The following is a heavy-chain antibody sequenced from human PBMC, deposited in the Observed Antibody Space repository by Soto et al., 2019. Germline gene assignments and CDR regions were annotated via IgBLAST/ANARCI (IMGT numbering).Heavy chain of an antibody. CDR1: GFTFSNYW. CDR3: ARGGQHFRNPLWDNYYYGMDV. V-gene: IGHV3-7*05. J-gene: IGHJ6*02. D-gene: IGHD3-16*01. Sequence: EAQLVESGGGSVQPGGSLRLSCTASGFTFSNYWMSWVRQAPGKGLEWVANINQEGSEKDYVDSVKGRYTISRDYAKNSLFLQMNSLRDEDTAVYYCARGGQHFRNPLWDNYYYGMDVWGQGTTVTVSS. CDR2: INQEGSEK.